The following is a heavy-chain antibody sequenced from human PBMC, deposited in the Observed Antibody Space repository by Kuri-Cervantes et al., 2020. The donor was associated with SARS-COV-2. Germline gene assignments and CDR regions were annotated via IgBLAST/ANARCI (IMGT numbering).Heavy chain of an antibody. Sequence: ASVKVSCKASGYTFTSYGISWARQAPGQGLEWMGWISAYNGNTNYAQKLQGRVTMTTDTSTSTAYMELRSLRSDDTVVYYCARVGDYYDSSGYYLYWGQGTLVTVSS. CDR1: GYTFTSYG. V-gene: IGHV1-18*01. J-gene: IGHJ4*02. CDR2: ISAYNGNT. CDR3: ARVGDYYDSSGYYLY. D-gene: IGHD3-22*01.